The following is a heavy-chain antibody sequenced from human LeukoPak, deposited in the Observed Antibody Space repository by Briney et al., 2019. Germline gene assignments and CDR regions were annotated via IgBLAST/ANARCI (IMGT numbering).Heavy chain of an antibody. CDR3: AKTDDITIFGVVITLDY. CDR1: GFTFSSYA. D-gene: IGHD3-3*01. V-gene: IGHV3-23*01. J-gene: IGHJ4*02. CDR2: ISGSGGST. Sequence: PGGSLRLSCAASGFTFSSYAMSWVRQAPGKGLEWVSAISGSGGSTYYADSVKGRFTISRDNSKNTLYLQMNSLRAEDTAVYYCAKTDDITIFGVVITLDYWGQGTLVTVSS.